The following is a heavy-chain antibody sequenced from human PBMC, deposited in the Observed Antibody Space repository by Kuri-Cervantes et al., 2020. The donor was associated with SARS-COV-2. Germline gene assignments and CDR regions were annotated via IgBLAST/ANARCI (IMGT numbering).Heavy chain of an antibody. CDR3: ARDMDLGSQFPVVTPSVRGEFDY. Sequence: ASVKVSCKASGYTFTSYGISWVRQAPGQGLEWMGWISAYNGNTKYEQKLEGRVTMTTDTSTSTAYMELRSLRSDDTAVYYCARDMDLGSQFPVVTPSVRGEFDYWGQGTLVTVSS. J-gene: IGHJ4*02. D-gene: IGHD4-23*01. V-gene: IGHV1-18*01. CDR1: GYTFTSYG. CDR2: ISAYNGNT.